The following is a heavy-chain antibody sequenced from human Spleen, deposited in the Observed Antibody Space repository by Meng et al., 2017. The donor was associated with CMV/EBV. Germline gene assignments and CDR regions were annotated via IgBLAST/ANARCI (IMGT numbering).Heavy chain of an antibody. D-gene: IGHD6-19*01. CDR2: ISSTSRTI. Sequence: GESLKISCAASGFTFSSYSMNWVRQAPGKGLEWLSYISSTSRTIYDADSLKGRFTISRDNAKNSLYLQMNSLRAEDTAVYYCARGVAVAGTWFDPWGQGTLVTVSS. V-gene: IGHV3-48*04. CDR3: ARGVAVAGTWFDP. CDR1: GFTFSSYS. J-gene: IGHJ5*02.